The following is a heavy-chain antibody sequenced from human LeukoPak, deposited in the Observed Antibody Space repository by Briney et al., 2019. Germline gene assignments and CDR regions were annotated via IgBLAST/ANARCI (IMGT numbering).Heavy chain of an antibody. CDR2: INPNSGGT. D-gene: IGHD3-22*01. CDR1: GYTFTGYY. CDR3: ARSYHSSGYSDY. V-gene: IGHV1-2*02. Sequence: ASLKVSCKASGYTFTGYYMHWVRQAPGQGLEWTGWINPNSGGTNYAQKFQGRVTMTRDTSISTAYMELSRLRSDDTAVYYCARSYHSSGYSDYWGQGGLVTVSS. J-gene: IGHJ4*02.